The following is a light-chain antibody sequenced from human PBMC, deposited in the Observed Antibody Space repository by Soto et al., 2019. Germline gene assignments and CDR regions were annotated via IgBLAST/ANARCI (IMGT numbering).Light chain of an antibody. CDR2: RNN. J-gene: IGLJ2*01. Sequence: SVLTQPPSASGTPGQRVTISCSGSSSNIGSNTVNWYQQLPGTAPKLHIYRNNQRPSGVPDRFSGSKYGTSASLAISGLRSEDEADYHCAAWDDSLNGHVIFGGGTKRTVL. CDR1: SSNIGSNT. V-gene: IGLV1-44*01. CDR3: AAWDDSLNGHVI.